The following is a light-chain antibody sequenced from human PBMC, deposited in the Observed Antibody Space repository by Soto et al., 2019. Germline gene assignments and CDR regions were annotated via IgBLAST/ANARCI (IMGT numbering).Light chain of an antibody. Sequence: EIVLTQSPGTLSLSPGERATLSCRASQSVSSNSLAWYQQKPGQAPRLLISGASSRATGIPDRFSGSGSGTDFTLTISRLEPEDFAVYYCQQFCNTPLTFGGGTKVEIK. CDR3: QQFCNTPLT. J-gene: IGKJ4*01. V-gene: IGKV3-20*01. CDR2: GAS. CDR1: QSVSSNS.